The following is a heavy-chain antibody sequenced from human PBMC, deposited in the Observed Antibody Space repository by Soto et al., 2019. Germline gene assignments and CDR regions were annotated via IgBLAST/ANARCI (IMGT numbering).Heavy chain of an antibody. CDR2: IYWNDDK. CDR3: ARFLSHYYYDSSGYYYFDY. Sequence: SGPTLVKPTQTLTLTCTFSGFSLSTSGVGVGWIRQPPGKALEWLALIYWNDDKRYSPSLKSRLTITKDTSKNQVVLTMTNMDPVDTATYYCARFLSHYYYDSSGYYYFDYWGQGTLVTVSS. J-gene: IGHJ4*02. V-gene: IGHV2-5*01. CDR1: GFSLSTSGVG. D-gene: IGHD3-22*01.